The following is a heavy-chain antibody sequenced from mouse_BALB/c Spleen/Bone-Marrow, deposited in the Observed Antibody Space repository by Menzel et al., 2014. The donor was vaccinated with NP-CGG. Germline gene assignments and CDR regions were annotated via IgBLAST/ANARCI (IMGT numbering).Heavy chain of an antibody. CDR2: INPSNGRT. Sequence: QVQLQQSGAELVKPGASVKLSCKASGYTFXSYWMHWVKQRPGQGLEWIGEINPSNGRTNYNEKFKSKATLTVDKSSSTAYMQLSSPTSEDSAVYYCALYYYGSLDYWGQGTTLTVSS. CDR1: GYTFXSYW. J-gene: IGHJ2*01. CDR3: ALYYYGSLDY. V-gene: IGHV1S81*02. D-gene: IGHD1-1*01.